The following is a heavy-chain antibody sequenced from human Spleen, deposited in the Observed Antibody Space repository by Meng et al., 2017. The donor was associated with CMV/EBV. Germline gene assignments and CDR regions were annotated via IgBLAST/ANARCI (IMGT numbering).Heavy chain of an antibody. V-gene: IGHV3-21*04. J-gene: IGHJ4*02. CDR1: GFTFSGYS. CDR2: ISSSSRYI. CDR3: ASLKLGTFEFFDY. Sequence: GGSLRLSCAASGFTFSGYSMNWVRQAPGKGLEWVSMISSSSRYIYYADSVKGRFTISRDNAKSSLYLQMNTLRPEDTALYYCASLKLGTFEFFDYWGLGTLVTVSS. D-gene: IGHD7-27*01.